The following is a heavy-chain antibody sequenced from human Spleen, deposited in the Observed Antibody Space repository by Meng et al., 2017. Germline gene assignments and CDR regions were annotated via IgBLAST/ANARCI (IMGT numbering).Heavy chain of an antibody. Sequence: VQLVASGGGVVQPGRSLRLSCAASGFTFSASAMHWVRQASGRGLEWVGRIRSKDNNYATAYAASVKGRFTISRDDSKNTAYLQMNSLKTEDTAVYYCTQVGRWGQGTLVTVSS. CDR1: GFTFSASA. V-gene: IGHV3-73*01. CDR3: TQVGR. D-gene: IGHD1-26*01. CDR2: IRSKDNNYAT. J-gene: IGHJ4*02.